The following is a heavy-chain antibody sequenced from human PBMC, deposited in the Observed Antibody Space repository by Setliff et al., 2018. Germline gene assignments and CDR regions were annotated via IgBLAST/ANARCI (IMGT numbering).Heavy chain of an antibody. Sequence: PSETLSLTCTVSGGSISSSSYYWGWIRQPPGKGLEWIGSIYYSGSTYCNPSLKSRVTISVDTSKNQFSLKLSSVTAADTAVYYRASWYYDFWSGYYIPGYFDYWGQGTLVTVSS. CDR2: IYYSGST. D-gene: IGHD3-3*01. V-gene: IGHV4-39*01. CDR1: GGSISSSSYY. J-gene: IGHJ4*02. CDR3: ASWYYDFWSGYYIPGYFDY.